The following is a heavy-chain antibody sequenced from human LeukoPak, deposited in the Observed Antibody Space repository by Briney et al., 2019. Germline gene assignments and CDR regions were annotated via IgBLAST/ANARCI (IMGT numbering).Heavy chain of an antibody. CDR3: ARTAMVWSDWFDP. CDR2: INSDGSST. J-gene: IGHJ5*02. D-gene: IGHD5-18*01. CDR1: GFTFSRYW. Sequence: GGSLRLSCADSGFTFSRYWMHWVRQAPGKGLVWVSRINSDGSSTSYADSVKGRFTISRDNAKNTLYLQMNSLRAEDTAVYYCARTAMVWSDWFDPWGQGTLVTVSS. V-gene: IGHV3-74*01.